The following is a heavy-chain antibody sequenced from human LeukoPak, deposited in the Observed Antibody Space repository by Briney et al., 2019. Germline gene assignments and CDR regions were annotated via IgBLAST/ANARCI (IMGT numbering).Heavy chain of an antibody. V-gene: IGHV1-18*04. CDR2: ISAYNGNT. CDR1: GYTFTSYY. D-gene: IGHD2-21*02. Sequence: ASVKVSCKASGYTFTSYYMHWVRQAPGQGLEWMGWISAYNGNTNYAQKLQGRVTMTTDTSTSTAYMELRSLRSDDTAVYYCARVPLGDEWNWFDPWGQGTLVTVSS. J-gene: IGHJ5*02. CDR3: ARVPLGDEWNWFDP.